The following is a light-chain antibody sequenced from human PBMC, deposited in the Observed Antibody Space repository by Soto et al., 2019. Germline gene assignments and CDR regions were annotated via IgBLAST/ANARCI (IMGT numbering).Light chain of an antibody. CDR2: EVS. CDR1: SSDVGGYNY. Sequence: QSALTQPASGSGSPGQSITISCTGTSSDVGGYNYVSWYQQHPGKAPKFMIYEVSNRPSGVSNRFSGSKSGNTASLTISGLQAEDEADYYCSSYTSSSTPWVFGGGTKVTVL. CDR3: SSYTSSSTPWV. J-gene: IGLJ3*02. V-gene: IGLV2-14*01.